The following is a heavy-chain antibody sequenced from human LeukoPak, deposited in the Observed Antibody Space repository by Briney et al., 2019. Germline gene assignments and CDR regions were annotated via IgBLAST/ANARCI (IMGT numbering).Heavy chain of an antibody. CDR1: GYTFTSYA. V-gene: IGHV1-3*01. CDR3: ARDLNPPIIPRPDRWFDP. CDR2: INAGNGNT. D-gene: IGHD6-6*01. Sequence: ASVKVSCKASGYTFTSYAMHWVRQAPGQRLEWMGWINAGNGNTKYSQKFQGRVTITRDTSASTAYMELRSLRSDDTAVYYCARDLNPPIIPRPDRWFDPWGQGTLVTVSS. J-gene: IGHJ5*02.